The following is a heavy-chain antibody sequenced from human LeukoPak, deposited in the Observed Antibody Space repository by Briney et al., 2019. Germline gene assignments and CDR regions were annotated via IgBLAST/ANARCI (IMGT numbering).Heavy chain of an antibody. J-gene: IGHJ6*03. CDR1: GFTFSNHG. V-gene: IGHV3-23*01. CDR3: ARVYYGSGSLHYYYYYMDV. D-gene: IGHD3-10*01. Sequence: GGSLRLSCAASGFTFSNHGMNWVRQAPGKGLEWVSGIRTDGVTTYYADSMKGRFTISRDNSKNTLYLQMNSLRAEDTAVYYCARVYYGSGSLHYYYYYMDVWGKGTTVTISS. CDR2: IRTDGVTT.